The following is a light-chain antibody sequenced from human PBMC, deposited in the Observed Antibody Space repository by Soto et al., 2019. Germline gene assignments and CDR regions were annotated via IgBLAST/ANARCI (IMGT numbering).Light chain of an antibody. CDR1: SSDVGGYNY. Sequence: QSVLTQPASVSGSPGQSITISCTGASSDVGGYNYVSWYQQHPGKAPRLMIYEVINRPSGVSNRFSGSKSGNTASLTISGLQPEDEADYYCSSYTSSTTWLFGGGTKLTVL. V-gene: IGLV2-14*01. CDR3: SSYTSSTTWL. CDR2: EVI. J-gene: IGLJ3*02.